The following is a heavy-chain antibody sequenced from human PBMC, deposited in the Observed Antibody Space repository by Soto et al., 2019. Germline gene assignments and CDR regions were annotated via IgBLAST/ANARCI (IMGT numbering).Heavy chain of an antibody. CDR3: ARHHYYDSSGYYDLRYYGMDV. V-gene: IGHV3-53*02. CDR2: IYSGGST. CDR1: GFTVSSNY. Sequence: EVQLVETGGGLIQPGGSLRLSCAASGFTVSSNYMSWVRQAPGKGLEWVSVIYSGGSTYYADSVKGRFTISRDNSKNTLYLQMNSLRAEDTAVYYCARHHYYDSSGYYDLRYYGMDVWGQGTTVTVSS. J-gene: IGHJ6*02. D-gene: IGHD3-22*01.